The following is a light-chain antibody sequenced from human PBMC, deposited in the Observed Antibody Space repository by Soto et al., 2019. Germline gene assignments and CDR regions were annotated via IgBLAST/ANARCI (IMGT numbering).Light chain of an antibody. CDR2: DVN. CDR1: SSDVGGYSY. J-gene: IGLJ1*01. V-gene: IGLV2-14*03. Sequence: QSVLTQPASVSGSPGQSITISCTGTSSDVGGYSYVSWYQHNPGKAPKLMMYDVNNRPSGVSNRFSGSKSGNAASLTISGLQAEDEADYFCKSYTSSSTYVFGTGTKVTVL. CDR3: KSYTSSSTYV.